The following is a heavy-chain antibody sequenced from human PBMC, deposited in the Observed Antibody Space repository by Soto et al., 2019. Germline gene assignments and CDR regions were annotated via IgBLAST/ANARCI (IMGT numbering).Heavy chain of an antibody. CDR3: ARDGDPGYSFWSGPLGGGRFDP. V-gene: IGHV1-69*12. J-gene: IGHJ5*02. CDR1: GGTFGNTA. CDR2: IVPLFGTA. Sequence: QVQLVQSGAEVKEPGSSVNVSCKTSGGTFGNTAVTWVRQVPGQGLEWIGGIVPLFGTANYAQKFRGRVMIAAGESTSTAYMDLSSLRSDGTAIYYCARDGDPGYSFWSGPLGGGRFDPWGQGTLVTVSS. D-gene: IGHD3-3*01.